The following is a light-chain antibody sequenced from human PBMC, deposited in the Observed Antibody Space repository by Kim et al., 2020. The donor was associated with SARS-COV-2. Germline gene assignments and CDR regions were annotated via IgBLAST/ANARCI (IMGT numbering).Light chain of an antibody. CDR3: NSRDSSGNHNWV. CDR2: GKN. J-gene: IGLJ3*02. CDR1: SLRSYY. Sequence: SSELTQDPAVSVALGQTVRITCQGDSLRSYYASWYQQKPGQAPVLVIYGKNNRPSGIPDRFSGSSSGNTASLTITGAQAEDEADYYCNSRDSSGNHNWVFGGGTQLTVL. V-gene: IGLV3-19*01.